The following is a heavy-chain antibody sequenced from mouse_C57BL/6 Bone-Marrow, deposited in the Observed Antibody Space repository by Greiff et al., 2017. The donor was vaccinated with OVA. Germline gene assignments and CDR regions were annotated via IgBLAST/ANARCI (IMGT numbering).Heavy chain of an antibody. Sequence: VQLKQSGTVLARPGASVKMSCKTSGYTFTSYWMHWVKQRPGQGLEWIGAIYPGNSDTSYNQKFKGKAKLTAVTSASTAYMELSSLTNEDSAVYYFKKCGLVRYYFDYWGQGTTLTVSS. D-gene: IGHD3-1*01. CDR2: IYPGNSDT. J-gene: IGHJ2*01. CDR3: KKCGLVRYYFDY. V-gene: IGHV1-5*01. CDR1: GYTFTSYW.